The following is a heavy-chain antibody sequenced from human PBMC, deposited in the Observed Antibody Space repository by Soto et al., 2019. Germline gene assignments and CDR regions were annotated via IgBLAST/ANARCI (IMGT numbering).Heavy chain of an antibody. D-gene: IGHD2-15*01. Sequence: SVKVSCKASGGTFSSYTISWVRHAPGQGLEWMGRIIPILGIANYAQKFQGRVTITADKSTSTAYMELSSLRSDDTAVYFCARSEPGSYCGGSYHGPPVYWGQGTLVTVSS. J-gene: IGHJ4*02. CDR3: ARSEPGSYCGGSYHGPPVY. CDR2: IIPILGIA. V-gene: IGHV1-69*02. CDR1: GGTFSSYT.